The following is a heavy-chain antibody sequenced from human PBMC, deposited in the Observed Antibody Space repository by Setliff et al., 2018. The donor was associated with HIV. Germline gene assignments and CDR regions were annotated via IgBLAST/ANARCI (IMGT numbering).Heavy chain of an antibody. V-gene: IGHV4-4*07. D-gene: IGHD3-16*01. CDR2: IFSGGTY. J-gene: IGHJ4*02. CDR1: NGSINNYF. Sequence: SETLSLTCTVSNGSINNYFWSWIRQPAGKRLEWIGRIFSGGTYNYNPSLRSRVTISVDASNKKFSLNLMSVTAADTAVYYCARMAPDGTGGYYFDAWGQGTLVTVSS. CDR3: ARMAPDGTGGYYFDA.